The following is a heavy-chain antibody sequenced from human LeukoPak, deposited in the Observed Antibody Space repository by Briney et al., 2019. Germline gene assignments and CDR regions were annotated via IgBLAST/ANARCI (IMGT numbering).Heavy chain of an antibody. D-gene: IGHD2-15*01. J-gene: IGHJ5*02. CDR3: AGGSIVVVVAALRFNWFDP. CDR2: VYHSGST. V-gene: IGHV4-59*02. Sequence: SETLSLTCTVSGGSVSSYYWTWIRQPPGKGLEWIGYVYHSGSTNYNPSLKSRVTISLDMSKNQFSLKLSSVTAADTAVYYCAGGSIVVVVAALRFNWFDPWGQGTLVTVSS. CDR1: GGSVSSYY.